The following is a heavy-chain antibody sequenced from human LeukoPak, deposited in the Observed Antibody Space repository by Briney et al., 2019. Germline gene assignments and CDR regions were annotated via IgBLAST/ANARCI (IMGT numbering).Heavy chain of an antibody. J-gene: IGHJ4*01. CDR1: GEPFSGYY. CDR3: ARLVPERFFQLNPEGYYDY. Sequence: SETLSLTCAVSGEPFSGYYWGWIRQPPGKGLELIGEINRHGNTDYNPSLKSRVSMSIDTSKNQFSLKLISVTAADTAVYYCARLVPERFFQLNPEGYYDYWGQEPWSPSPQ. D-gene: IGHD3-3*01. V-gene: IGHV4-34*01. CDR2: INRHGNT.